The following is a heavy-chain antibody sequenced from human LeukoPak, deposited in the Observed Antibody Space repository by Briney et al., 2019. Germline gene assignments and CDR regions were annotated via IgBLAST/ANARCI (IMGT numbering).Heavy chain of an antibody. CDR2: MCYSGRT. J-gene: IGHJ3*02. CDR3: ARQATYCSSTSCYKAVDAFDI. Sequence: PSETLSLTCTVSGGSISSSSYYWGWIRQPPGKGLEWIGSMCYSGRTYYNPSLKSRVTISVDTSKNQFSLKLSSVTAADTAVYYCARQATYCSSTSCYKAVDAFDIWGQGTMVTVSS. D-gene: IGHD2-2*02. CDR1: GGSISSSSYY. V-gene: IGHV4-39*01.